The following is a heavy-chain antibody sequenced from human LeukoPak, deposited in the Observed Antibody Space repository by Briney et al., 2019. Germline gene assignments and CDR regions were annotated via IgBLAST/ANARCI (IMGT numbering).Heavy chain of an antibody. CDR2: ISYDGSNK. J-gene: IGHJ4*02. CDR3: AKDSITIFGVVIIPD. V-gene: IGHV3-30*04. Sequence: PGGSLRLSCAASGFTFSSYAMHWVRQAPGKGLEWVAVISYDGSNKYYADSVKGRFTISRDNSKNTLYLQMNSLRAEDTAVYYCAKDSITIFGVVIIPDWGQGTLVTVSS. CDR1: GFTFSSYA. D-gene: IGHD3-3*01.